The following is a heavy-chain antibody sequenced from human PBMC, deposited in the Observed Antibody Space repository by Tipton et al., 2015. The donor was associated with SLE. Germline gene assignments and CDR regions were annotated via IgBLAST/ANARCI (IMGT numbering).Heavy chain of an antibody. D-gene: IGHD5-18*01. CDR3: VRRHTYGPFAY. J-gene: IGHJ4*02. V-gene: IGHV4-39*07. CDR1: GGSVSNTGYY. CDR2: IYYSGNT. Sequence: TLSLTCSVSGGSVSNTGYYWGWIRPPPGQTLEWLGSIYYSGNTYYNPSLNTRVTMSIDTSKKQFSLTLNSVTAADTAVYYCVRRHTYGPFAYWGQGMLVAISS.